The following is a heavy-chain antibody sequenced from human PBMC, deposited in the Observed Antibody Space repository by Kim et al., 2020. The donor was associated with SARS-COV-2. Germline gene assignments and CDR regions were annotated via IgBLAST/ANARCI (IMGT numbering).Heavy chain of an antibody. Sequence: YVKSRVTISVDTSKTQFSLKLSSVTAADTAVYYCARGTGYYDTALGGMDVWGQGTTVTVSS. J-gene: IGHJ6*02. CDR3: ARGTGYYDTALGGMDV. D-gene: IGHD3-22*01. V-gene: IGHV4-31*02.